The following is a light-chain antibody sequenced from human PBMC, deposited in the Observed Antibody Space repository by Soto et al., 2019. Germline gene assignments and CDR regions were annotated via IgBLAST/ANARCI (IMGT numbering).Light chain of an antibody. J-gene: IGKJ1*01. V-gene: IGKV1-5*03. CDR3: QHYNSYSEA. CDR1: QGISNY. Sequence: IQMTKYPYSLSACVGERVTITCRARQGISNYLAWYQQKPGKVPKLLIYKASTLKSGVSSRFSGSGSGTEVTLTISSLQPDDCATYYCQHYNSYSEAFGQGTKVDNK. CDR2: KAS.